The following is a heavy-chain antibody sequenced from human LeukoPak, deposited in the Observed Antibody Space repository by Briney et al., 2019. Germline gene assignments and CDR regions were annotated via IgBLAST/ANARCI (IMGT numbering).Heavy chain of an antibody. CDR2: INSDGSST. CDR1: RFTFSSYW. J-gene: IGHJ4*02. Sequence: GGSLRLSCAASRFTFSSYWMHWVRQAPGKGLVWVSRINSDGSSTSYADSVKGRFTISRDNAKNTLYLQMNSLRAEDTAVYYCAKDSIQLWSGDPLYWGQGTLVTVSS. V-gene: IGHV3-74*01. CDR3: AKDSIQLWSGDPLY. D-gene: IGHD5-18*01.